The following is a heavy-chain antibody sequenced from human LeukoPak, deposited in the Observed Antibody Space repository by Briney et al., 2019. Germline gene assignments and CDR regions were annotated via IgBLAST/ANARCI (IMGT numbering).Heavy chain of an antibody. J-gene: IGHJ6*04. V-gene: IGHV1-24*01. CDR2: FDPGDGER. CDR3: ATLIGDNYFGMDV. Sequence: ASVKVSCKASGYTLTELSMHWVRQAPGKGLEWMGGFDPGDGERIYAQKFQGRLTMTEDTSTDTAYMELSSLRSEDTAEYYCATLIGDNYFGMDVWGKGTTVTVSS. D-gene: IGHD3-16*01. CDR1: GYTLTELS.